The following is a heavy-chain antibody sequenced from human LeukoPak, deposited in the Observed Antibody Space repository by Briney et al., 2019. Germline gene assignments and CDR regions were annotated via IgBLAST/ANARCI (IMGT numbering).Heavy chain of an antibody. D-gene: IGHD3-10*01. CDR3: ARDTVVRGVIITTEY. V-gene: IGHV4-39*07. J-gene: IGHJ4*02. CDR2: IYYSGST. Sequence: SETLSLTCTVSGGSISSSSYHWGWIRQPPGKGLEWIGSIYYSGSTYYNPSLKSRVTISVDTSKNQFSLKLSSVTAADTAVYYCARDTVVRGVIITTEYWGQGTLVTVSS. CDR1: GGSISSSSYH.